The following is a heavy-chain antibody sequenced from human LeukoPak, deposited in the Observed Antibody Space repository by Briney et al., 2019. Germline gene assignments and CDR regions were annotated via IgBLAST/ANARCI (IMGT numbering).Heavy chain of an antibody. CDR2: ISAYNGNT. V-gene: IGHV1-18*01. D-gene: IGHD3-10*01. CDR1: GYTFTSYG. CDR3: ARASRRITMVRGVALSGMDV. Sequence: GASVTVSCMASGYTFTSYGISWVRQAPGQGLEWMGWISAYNGNTNYAQKLQGRVTMTTDTSTSTAYMELRSLRSDDTAVYYCARASRRITMVRGVALSGMDVWGQGTTVTVSS. J-gene: IGHJ6*02.